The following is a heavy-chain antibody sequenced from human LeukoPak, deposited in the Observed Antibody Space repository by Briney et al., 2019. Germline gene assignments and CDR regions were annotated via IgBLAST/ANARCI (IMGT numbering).Heavy chain of an antibody. V-gene: IGHV4-34*01. J-gene: IGHJ3*02. Sequence: SETLSLTCAVYGGSFSGYYWSWIRQPPGKGLEWIGEINHSGSTNYNPSLKSRVTISVDTSKNQFSLKLSSVTVADTAVYYCARRGYCSSTSCYTYAFDIWGQGTMVTVSS. CDR3: ARRGYCSSTSCYTYAFDI. CDR1: GGSFSGYY. CDR2: INHSGST. D-gene: IGHD2-2*02.